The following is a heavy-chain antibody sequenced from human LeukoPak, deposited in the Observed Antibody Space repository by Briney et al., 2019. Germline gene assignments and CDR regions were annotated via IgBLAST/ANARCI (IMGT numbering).Heavy chain of an antibody. CDR1: GGTFSSYA. V-gene: IGHV1-69*04. CDR3: ARDGDYSSSWSIDY. J-gene: IGHJ4*02. D-gene: IGHD6-13*01. CDR2: IIPILGIA. Sequence: SVKVSCKASGGTFSSYAISWVRQAPGQGLEWMGRIIPILGIANYAQKFQGRVTIAADKSTSTAYMELSSLRSEDTAVYYCARDGDYSSSWSIDYWGQGTLVTVSS.